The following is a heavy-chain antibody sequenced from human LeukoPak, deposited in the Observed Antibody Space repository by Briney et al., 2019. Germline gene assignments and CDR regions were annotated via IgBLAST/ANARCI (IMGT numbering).Heavy chain of an antibody. V-gene: IGHV4-59*08. CDR1: GGSISSYY. D-gene: IGHD4-17*01. Sequence: SETLSLTCTVSGGSISSYYWSWIRQPPGKGLEWIGYIYYSGSTNYNPSLKSRVTISVDTSKNQFSLKLSSVTAADTAVYYCARQGPTVTDQYFDYWGQGTLVTVSS. CDR3: ARQGPTVTDQYFDY. J-gene: IGHJ4*02. CDR2: IYYSGST.